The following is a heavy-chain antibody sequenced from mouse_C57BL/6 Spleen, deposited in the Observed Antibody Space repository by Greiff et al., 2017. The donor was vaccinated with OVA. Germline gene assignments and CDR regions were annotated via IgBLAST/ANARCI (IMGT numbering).Heavy chain of an antibody. V-gene: IGHV1-69*01. CDR1: GYTFTSYW. D-gene: IGHD1-1*01. Sequence: QVQLQQPGAELVMPGASVKLSCKASGYTFTSYWMHWVKQRPGQGLEWIGEIDPSDSYTNYNQKFKGKSTLTVDKSSSTAYMQLSSLTSEDSAGYCCARRDYGGAMDYWGQGTSVTVSS. CDR3: ARRDYGGAMDY. CDR2: IDPSDSYT. J-gene: IGHJ4*01.